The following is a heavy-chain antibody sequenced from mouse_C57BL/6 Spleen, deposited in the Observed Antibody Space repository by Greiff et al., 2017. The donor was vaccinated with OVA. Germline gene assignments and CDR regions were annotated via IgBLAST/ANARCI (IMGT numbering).Heavy chain of an antibody. CDR2: IYPGDGDT. D-gene: IGHD2-2*01. CDR3: ARGLYYGYDVDAMDY. J-gene: IGHJ4*01. CDR1: GYAFSSYW. Sequence: QVQLQQSGAELVKPGASVKISCKASGYAFSSYWMNWVKQRPGKGLEWIGQIYPGDGDTNYNGKFKGKATLTADKSSSTAYMQLSSLTSEDSAVYFCARGLYYGYDVDAMDYWGQGTSVTVSS. V-gene: IGHV1-80*01.